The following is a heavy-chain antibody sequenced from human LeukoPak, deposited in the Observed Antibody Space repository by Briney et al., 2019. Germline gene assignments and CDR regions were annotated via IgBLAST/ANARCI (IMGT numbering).Heavy chain of an antibody. CDR3: ITDDSGYDWGY. CDR1: GFTFSNAW. Sequence: GGSLRLSCEASGFTFSNAWMSWVRQAPGKGLECVGRIKSKRDGVTTDYAAPVTVRFTISRDASKNTMFLQMSRLTTEDTALSSCITDDSGYDWGYWGQGTLVTVSS. D-gene: IGHD5-12*01. V-gene: IGHV3-15*01. CDR2: IKSKRDGVTT. J-gene: IGHJ4*02.